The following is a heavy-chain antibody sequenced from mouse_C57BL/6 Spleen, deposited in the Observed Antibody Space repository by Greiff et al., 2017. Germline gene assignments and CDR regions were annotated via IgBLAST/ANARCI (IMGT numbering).Heavy chain of an antibody. D-gene: IGHD4-1*01. CDR3: ARALYWEGYAMDY. CDR1: GYTFTSYG. J-gene: IGHJ4*01. Sequence: QVQLQQSGAELARPGASVKLSCKASGYTFTSYGISWVKQRTGQGLEWIGEIYPRSGNTYYNEKFKGKATLTADKSSSAAYMELRSLTPVDSAVYFCARALYWEGYAMDYWGQGASVTASS. CDR2: IYPRSGNT. V-gene: IGHV1-81*01.